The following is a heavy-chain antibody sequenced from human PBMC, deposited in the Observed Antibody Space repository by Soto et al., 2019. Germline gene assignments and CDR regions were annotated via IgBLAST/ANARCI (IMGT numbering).Heavy chain of an antibody. J-gene: IGHJ5*02. D-gene: IGHD2-2*01. CDR3: ARTRGVVVPAANSNWFDP. CDR1: GYTFTSYG. Sequence: QVQLVQSGAEVKKPGASVKVSCKASGYTFTSYGISWVRQAPGQGLEWMGWISAYNGNTNYAQKLQGRVTMTTDTXTXTXXMELRSLRSDDTAVYYCARTRGVVVPAANSNWFDPWGQGTLVTVSS. CDR2: ISAYNGNT. V-gene: IGHV1-18*01.